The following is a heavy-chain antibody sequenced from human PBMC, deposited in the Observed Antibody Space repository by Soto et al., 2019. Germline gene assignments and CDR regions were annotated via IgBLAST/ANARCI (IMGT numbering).Heavy chain of an antibody. CDR2: IYYSGST. J-gene: IGHJ5*02. D-gene: IGHD5-12*01. V-gene: IGHV4-59*01. CDR1: GGSISSYY. Sequence: PSETLSLTCTVSGGSISSYYWSSIRQPSGKGLEWIGYIYYSGSTNYNPSLKSRVTISVDTSKNQFSLKLSSVTAADTAVYYCVATTAQNWFDPWGQGTLVTVSS. CDR3: VATTAQNWFDP.